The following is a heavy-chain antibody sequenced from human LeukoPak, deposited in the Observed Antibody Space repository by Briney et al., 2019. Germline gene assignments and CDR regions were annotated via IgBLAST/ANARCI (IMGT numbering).Heavy chain of an antibody. CDR2: IWHDGSPT. Sequence: GRSLRLSCAVSGIPFKKYGMPWVRQAPGKGLEWVATIWHDGSPTMYADSAKGRFTISRDDSKNMLYLQMNSLRAEDTAEYYCVTHYKWDLLVHAFDFWGQGTRVTVSS. CDR1: GIPFKKYG. D-gene: IGHD1-26*01. J-gene: IGHJ3*01. CDR3: VTHYKWDLLVHAFDF. V-gene: IGHV3-33*01.